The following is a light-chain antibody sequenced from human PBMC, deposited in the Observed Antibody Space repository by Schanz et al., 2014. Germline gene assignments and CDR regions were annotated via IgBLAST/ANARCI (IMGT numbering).Light chain of an antibody. V-gene: IGKV1-39*01. CDR1: QSISNY. CDR3: QQSYSTRWT. Sequence: DIQMTQSPSSLSASVGDRVSMTCRASQSISNYLNWYQQKPGKAPKLLIYAASSLQSGVPSRFSGSGSGTDFTLTISSLQPEDFATYYCQQSYSTRWTFGQGTKVEI. CDR2: AAS. J-gene: IGKJ1*01.